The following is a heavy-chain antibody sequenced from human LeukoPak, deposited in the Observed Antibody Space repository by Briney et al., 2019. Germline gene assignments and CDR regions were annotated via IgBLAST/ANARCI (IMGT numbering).Heavy chain of an antibody. CDR3: VREVAVSGTENGAFNV. V-gene: IGHV3-53*05. J-gene: IGHJ6*02. CDR2: NYSGDTT. Sequence: GGSLRLSCAASGFSVSSKYMSWVRQAPGRGLEWVSVNYSGDTTYYADSVKGRLTISRDNSENTLRLQMNSLRAEDTAVYFCVREVAVSGTENGAFNVWGPGTTVTVSS. CDR1: GFSVSSKY. D-gene: IGHD6-19*01.